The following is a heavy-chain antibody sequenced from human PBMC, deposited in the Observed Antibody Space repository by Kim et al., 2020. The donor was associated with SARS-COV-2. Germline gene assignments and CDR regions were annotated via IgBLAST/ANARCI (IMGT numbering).Heavy chain of an antibody. V-gene: IGHV1-46*01. D-gene: IGHD4-17*01. CDR2: INPGGGST. CDR3: ARGDGDYYGMDV. J-gene: IGHJ6*02. CDR1: GYTFTSYY. Sequence: ASVKVSCKASGYTFTSYYMHWVRQAPGQGLEWMGIINPGGGSTSYAQKFQGRVTMTRDTSTSTVYMELSSLRSEDTAVYYRARGDGDYYGMDVWGQGTTVTVSS.